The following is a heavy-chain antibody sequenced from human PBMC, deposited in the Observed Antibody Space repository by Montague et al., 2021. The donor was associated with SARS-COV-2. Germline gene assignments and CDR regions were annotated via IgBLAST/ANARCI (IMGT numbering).Heavy chain of an antibody. Sequence: SETLSLTCTVSGGSISSSCYYWGWIRQPPGKGLDWIGSIYYSASTYYNPTLKIRVTISVATSQNQFSLKLSSVTAAATAVYYCARGRVDTTMILVVFTGVAHHFDSWGQGTLVSVSS. D-gene: IGHD3-22*01. CDR3: ARGRVDTTMILVVFTGVAHHFDS. CDR2: IYYSAST. J-gene: IGHJ4*02. CDR1: GGSISSSCYY. V-gene: IGHV4-39*01.